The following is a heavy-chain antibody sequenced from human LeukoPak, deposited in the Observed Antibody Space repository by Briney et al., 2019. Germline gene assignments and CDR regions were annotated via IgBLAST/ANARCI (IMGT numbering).Heavy chain of an antibody. CDR2: IHYSGST. Sequence: SETLTLTCTVSGGSISSYYWSWIRQPPGKGLEWIAYIHYSGSTNYNPSLKSRVTISVDTSKNQFSLKLSSVSAADTAVYYCARDQPTSTAFDIWGQGTMVTVSS. D-gene: IGHD5/OR15-5a*01. CDR1: GGSISSYY. CDR3: ARDQPTSTAFDI. J-gene: IGHJ3*02. V-gene: IGHV4-59*12.